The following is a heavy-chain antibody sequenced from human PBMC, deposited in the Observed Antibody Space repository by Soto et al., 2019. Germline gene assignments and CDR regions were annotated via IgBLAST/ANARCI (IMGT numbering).Heavy chain of an antibody. Sequence: EVQLVESGGGLVQPGGSLRLSCAVSGFTFSDHYMDWVRQAPGKGLEWIGRSRNKANSYTTEYAASVKGRFTISRDDSKNSLYLQMNSQKTEDTAVYYCARVQMSCYDYWGQGALVTVSS. J-gene: IGHJ4*02. V-gene: IGHV3-72*01. CDR1: GFTFSDHY. CDR2: SRNKANSYTT. CDR3: ARVQMSCYDY.